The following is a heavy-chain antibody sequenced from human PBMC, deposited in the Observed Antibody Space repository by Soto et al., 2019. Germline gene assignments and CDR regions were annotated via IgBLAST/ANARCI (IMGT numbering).Heavy chain of an antibody. V-gene: IGHV3-48*01. Sequence: GGSLSLSCTASGFTFSSYSMNWVRQAPGKGLEWISYISHSSDTIYYAASVKGRFTISRDDAQKSLYLQMDSLRAEDTAVYYCARDWGTYGVTTALDYWGQGALVTVSS. CDR3: ARDWGTYGVTTALDY. D-gene: IGHD4-17*01. CDR2: ISHSSDTI. J-gene: IGHJ4*02. CDR1: GFTFSSYS.